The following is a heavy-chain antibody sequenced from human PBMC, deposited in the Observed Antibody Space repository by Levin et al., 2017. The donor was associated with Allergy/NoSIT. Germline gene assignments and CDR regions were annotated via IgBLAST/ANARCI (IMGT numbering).Heavy chain of an antibody. CDR1: GYSFTSYW. CDR2: IYPGDSDT. D-gene: IGHD2-2*01. Sequence: ASVKVSCKGSGYSFTSYWIGWVRQMPGKGLEWMGIIYPGDSDTRYSPSFQGQVTISADKSISTAYLQWSSLKASDTAMYYCARQYCSSTSCPDYYYYGMDVWGQGTTVTVSS. V-gene: IGHV5-51*01. CDR3: ARQYCSSTSCPDYYYYGMDV. J-gene: IGHJ6*02.